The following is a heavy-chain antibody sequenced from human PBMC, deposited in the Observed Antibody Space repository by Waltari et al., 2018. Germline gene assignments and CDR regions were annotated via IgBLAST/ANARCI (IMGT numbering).Heavy chain of an antibody. V-gene: IGHV3-23*01. J-gene: IGHJ3*02. CDR1: GFTFSSYA. CDR2: ISGSCGST. D-gene: IGHD6-13*01. CDR3: AKIAAARNDAFDI. Sequence: EVQLLESGGGLVQPGGSLRLSCAASGFTFSSYAMSWVRQAPGKGLEWVSAISGSCGSTYYADCVKGRFTISRDNSKNTLYLQMNSLRAEDTAVYYCAKIAAARNDAFDIWGQGTMVTVSS.